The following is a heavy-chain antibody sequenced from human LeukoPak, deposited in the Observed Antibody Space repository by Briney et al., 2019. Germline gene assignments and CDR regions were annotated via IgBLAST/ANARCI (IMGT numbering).Heavy chain of an antibody. V-gene: IGHV4-34*01. CDR3: ARGQWFGEFDY. CDR2: IDYTGST. D-gene: IGHD3-10*01. Sequence: SETLSLTCAVYGESFVGYYWAWIRQPPGKGLEWIGEIDYTGSTNYNPSLKSRIKMSVDTSKNQFSVNLNSVTAADTAFYYCARGQWFGEFDYWGQGTLVTVSS. J-gene: IGHJ4*02. CDR1: GESFVGYY.